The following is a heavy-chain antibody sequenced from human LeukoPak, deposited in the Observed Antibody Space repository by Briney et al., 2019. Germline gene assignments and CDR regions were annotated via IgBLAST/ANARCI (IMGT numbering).Heavy chain of an antibody. Sequence: GGSLRLSCAASGFTFSSFSMNWVRQAPGKGLEWVSYISSSSNTIYYADSVKGRFTISRGNAKNSLYLQMNSLRAEDTAVYYCARAGRDIVLMGGAFDIWGQGTMVTVSS. J-gene: IGHJ3*02. CDR1: GFTFSSFS. CDR3: ARAGRDIVLMGGAFDI. CDR2: ISSSSNTI. D-gene: IGHD2-8*01. V-gene: IGHV3-48*04.